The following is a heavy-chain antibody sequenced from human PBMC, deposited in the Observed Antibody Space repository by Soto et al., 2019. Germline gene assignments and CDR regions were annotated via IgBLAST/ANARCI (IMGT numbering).Heavy chain of an antibody. D-gene: IGHD4-17*01. CDR1: GGSISSGGYS. CDR3: ARASTTVTTLDY. CDR2: IYHSGST. J-gene: IGHJ4*02. V-gene: IGHV4-30-2*01. Sequence: QLQLQESGSGLVKPSQTLSLTCAVSGGSISSGGYSWSWIRQPPGKGLEWIGYIYHSGSTYYNPSLKSRGTIPVVRSKNQFSLKLSSVTAADTAVYYCARASTTVTTLDYWGQGTLVTVSS.